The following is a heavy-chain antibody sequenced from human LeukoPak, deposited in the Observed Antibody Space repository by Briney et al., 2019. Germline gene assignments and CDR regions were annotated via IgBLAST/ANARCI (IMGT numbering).Heavy chain of an antibody. D-gene: IGHD1-14*01. CDR2: LFSSGST. J-gene: IGHJ6*03. CDR1: GASDGSISSYS. CDR3: AKEGREFDSTGSRYFYYYMDV. Sequence: SETLSLTCTVSGASDGSISSYSWSWIRQPPGKGLEWIGYLFSSGSTNYQPSLKSRVTISMDMSKNQFSLKLSSVTAADTAVYYCAKEGREFDSTGSRYFYYYMDVWGKGTTVTVSS. V-gene: IGHV4-59*12.